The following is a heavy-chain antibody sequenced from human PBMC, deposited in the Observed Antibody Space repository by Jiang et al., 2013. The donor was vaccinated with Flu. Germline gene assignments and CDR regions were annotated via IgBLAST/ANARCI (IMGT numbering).Heavy chain of an antibody. D-gene: IGHD2-15*01. Sequence: LLKPSETLSLTCAVYGGSFSGYYWSWIRQPPGKGLEWIGEINHSGSTNYNPSLKSRVTISVDTSKNQFSLKLSSVTAADTAVYYCARGIVVVAATQNWFDPWGQGTLVTVSS. J-gene: IGHJ5*02. CDR3: ARGIVVVAATQNWFDP. CDR1: GGSFSGYY. V-gene: IGHV4-34*01. CDR2: INHSGST.